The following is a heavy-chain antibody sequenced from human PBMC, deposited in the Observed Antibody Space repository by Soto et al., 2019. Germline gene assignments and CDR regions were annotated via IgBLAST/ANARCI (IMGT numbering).Heavy chain of an antibody. V-gene: IGHV4-59*01. D-gene: IGHD6-19*01. CDR3: ARSVVHQWLVHDAFDI. Sequence: SETLSLTCTVSGGPISSSYWSWIRLPPGKGLELIAYIYYSGTTNYNPSLESRVTTSIDTSKNQFSLRLTSVTAADTAVYYCARSVVHQWLVHDAFDIWGQGTLVTVSS. J-gene: IGHJ3*02. CDR1: GGPISSSY. CDR2: IYYSGTT.